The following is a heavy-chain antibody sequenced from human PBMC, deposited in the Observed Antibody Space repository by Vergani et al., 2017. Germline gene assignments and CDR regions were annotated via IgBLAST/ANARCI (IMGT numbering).Heavy chain of an antibody. D-gene: IGHD3-16*01. CDR3: ARDGGFDY. Sequence: VQLVESGGGVVQPGRSLRLSCAASGFTFSSYGMHWVRQAPGKGLEWVSAISGSGGSTYYADSVKGRFTISRDNSKNTLYLQMNSLRAEDTAVYYCARDGGFDYWGQGTLVTVSS. CDR1: GFTFSSYG. V-gene: IGHV3-23*04. CDR2: ISGSGGST. J-gene: IGHJ4*02.